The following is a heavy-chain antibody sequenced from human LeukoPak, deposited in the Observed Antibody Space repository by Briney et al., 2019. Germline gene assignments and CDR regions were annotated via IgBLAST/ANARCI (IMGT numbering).Heavy chain of an antibody. Sequence: PSETLSLTCTVSGGSINSYYWSWIRQPAGKGLEWIGRIYSSGSTNYNPSLKSRVTMSVDTSKNQFSLKLSSVTAADTAVYYCAREPSFFDIYGMDVWGQGTTVTVSS. V-gene: IGHV4-4*07. CDR3: AREPSFFDIYGMDV. CDR1: GGSINSYY. J-gene: IGHJ6*02. CDR2: IYSSGST. D-gene: IGHD3/OR15-3a*01.